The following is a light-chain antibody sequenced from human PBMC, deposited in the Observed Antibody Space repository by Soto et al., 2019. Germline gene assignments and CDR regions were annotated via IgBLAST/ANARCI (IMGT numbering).Light chain of an antibody. CDR3: QQYGRSPFT. CDR1: QSVSSNY. V-gene: IGKV3-20*01. Sequence: EIVLTQPPDTPSFSPGERATLSCRASQSVSSNYVAWFHQRPGQAPRLLIYGASSRATGVPDRFSASGSGTDFTLTISRLEPEDFAVYYCQQYGRSPFTFGPGTKVDIK. J-gene: IGKJ3*01. CDR2: GAS.